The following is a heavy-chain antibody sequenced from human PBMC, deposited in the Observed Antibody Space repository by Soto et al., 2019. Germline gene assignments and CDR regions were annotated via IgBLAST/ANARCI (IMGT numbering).Heavy chain of an antibody. Sequence: SETLSLTCSVSGGSISSAYWSWIRQPPGKGLEWIAYIDYSGSTHPDPSLKGRVTMSLDTSKNQFSLKLSSVTASDTAVYFCAKHSGYYDFDSWGQGTRVTVSS. CDR1: GGSISSAY. D-gene: IGHD5-12*01. CDR2: IDYSGST. CDR3: AKHSGYYDFDS. V-gene: IGHV4-59*03. J-gene: IGHJ4*02.